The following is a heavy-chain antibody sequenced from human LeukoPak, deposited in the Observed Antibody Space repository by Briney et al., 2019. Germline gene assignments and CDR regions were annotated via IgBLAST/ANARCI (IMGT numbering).Heavy chain of an antibody. CDR1: GGHISSYY. D-gene: IGHD3-10*01. CDR3: ARAGVYYAAGSYLGY. J-gene: IGHJ4*02. Sequence: SETLSLTCNVSGGHISSYYWSWIRQPPGKGLEWIGYIYYRGSASYNPSLKSRVTISVDTSKNQFSLKLTSVTAADTAVYYCARAGVYYAAGSYLGYWGQGTLVTVSS. V-gene: IGHV4-59*01. CDR2: IYYRGSA.